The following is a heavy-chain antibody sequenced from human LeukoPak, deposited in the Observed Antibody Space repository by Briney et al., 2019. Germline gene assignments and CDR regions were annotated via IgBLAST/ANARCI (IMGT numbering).Heavy chain of an antibody. CDR1: GGTFSNHA. D-gene: IGHD6-13*01. V-gene: IGHV1-69*13. CDR3: ARWAGDSSAWYPALFDY. Sequence: GASVKVSCKASGGTFSNHAISWVRQAPGQGLGWMGVIIPISGTANYAQKFQGRVTITADASTSTVYMELSSLTSDDTAVYYCARWAGDSSAWYPALFDYWGQGTLVTVSS. J-gene: IGHJ4*02. CDR2: IIPISGTA.